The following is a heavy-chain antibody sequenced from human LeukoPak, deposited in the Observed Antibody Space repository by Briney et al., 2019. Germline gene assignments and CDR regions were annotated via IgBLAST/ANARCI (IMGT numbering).Heavy chain of an antibody. CDR3: ARGPSLDIVVVPAATGFDP. Sequence: SETLSLTCAVYGGSFSGYYWSWIRQPPGKGLEWIGEINHSGSTNYNPSLKSRVTISVDTSKNQFSLKLSSVTAADTAVYYCARGPSLDIVVVPAATGFDPWGQGTLVTVSS. D-gene: IGHD2-2*03. CDR2: INHSGST. CDR1: GGSFSGYY. V-gene: IGHV4-34*01. J-gene: IGHJ5*02.